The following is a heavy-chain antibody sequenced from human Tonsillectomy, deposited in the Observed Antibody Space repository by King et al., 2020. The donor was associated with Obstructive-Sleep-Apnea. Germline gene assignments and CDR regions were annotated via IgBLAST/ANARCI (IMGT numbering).Heavy chain of an antibody. Sequence: VQLVESGAEVKKPGESLKISCKGSGYSFTSYWIGWVRQMPGKGLAWMGIIYPVDSDPRYSPPFQGQVTTSADKSIRTAYLQWSSLKASDTAMYYCARHMWAAAGKGVDYWGQGTLVTVSS. CDR3: ARHMWAAAGKGVDY. V-gene: IGHV5-51*01. CDR1: GYSFTSYW. J-gene: IGHJ4*02. D-gene: IGHD6-13*01. CDR2: IYPVDSDP.